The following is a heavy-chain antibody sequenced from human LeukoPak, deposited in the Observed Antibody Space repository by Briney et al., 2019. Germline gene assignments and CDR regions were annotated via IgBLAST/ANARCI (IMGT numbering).Heavy chain of an antibody. CDR3: AKVETSGGANCYALDF. V-gene: IGHV3-23*01. Sequence: GGSLRLSCAASGFTFSSYAMTWVRQAPDKGLEWVSAISGSDGSTYYADSVKGRFTISRDDSQNTLYLQMNSLSTEDTAVYYCAKVETSGGANCYALDFWGQGTLVTVSS. J-gene: IGHJ4*02. CDR1: GFTFSSYA. CDR2: ISGSDGST. D-gene: IGHD2-2*01.